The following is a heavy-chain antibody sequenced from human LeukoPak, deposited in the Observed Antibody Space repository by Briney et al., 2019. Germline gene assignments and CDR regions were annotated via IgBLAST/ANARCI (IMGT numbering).Heavy chain of an antibody. D-gene: IGHD2/OR15-2a*01. Sequence: GGSLRLSCAASGFTFSSYAMSWVRQAPGKGLEWVSAISGSGGSTYYADSVKGRFTISRDNSKNTLYLQMNSLRAEDTAAYYCAKDGVGAVPYYGFCDYWGQGTLVTVSS. CDR1: GFTFSSYA. CDR2: ISGSGGST. J-gene: IGHJ4*02. V-gene: IGHV3-23*01. CDR3: AKDGVGAVPYYGFCDY.